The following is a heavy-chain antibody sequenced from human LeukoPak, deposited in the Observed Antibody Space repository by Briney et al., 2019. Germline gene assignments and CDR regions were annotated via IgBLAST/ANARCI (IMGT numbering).Heavy chain of an antibody. CDR3: ASQVLGYCSGGSCYSTYFDY. J-gene: IGHJ4*02. V-gene: IGHV4-30-2*01. Sequence: SETLSLTCAVSGGSISSGGYSWSWIRQPPGKGLEWIGYIYHSGSTYYNPSLKSRVTISVDRSKNQFSLKLSSVTAADTAVYYCASQVLGYCSGGSCYSTYFDYWGQGTLVTVSS. CDR2: IYHSGST. D-gene: IGHD2-15*01. CDR1: GGSISSGGYS.